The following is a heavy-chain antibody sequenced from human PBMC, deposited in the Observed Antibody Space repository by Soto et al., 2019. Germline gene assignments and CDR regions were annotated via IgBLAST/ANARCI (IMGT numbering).Heavy chain of an antibody. D-gene: IGHD1-20*01. CDR3: ARIGDNWNPNRHYYGMDG. CDR1: GGSVSSGSYY. CDR2: IYYSGST. V-gene: IGHV4-61*01. J-gene: IGHJ6*02. Sequence: SETLSLTCTVSGGSVSSGSYYWSWIRQPPGKGLEWIGYIYYSGSTNYNPSLKSRVTISVDTSKNQFSLKLSSVTAADTAVYYCARIGDNWNPNRHYYGMDGWGQCTTVTVSS.